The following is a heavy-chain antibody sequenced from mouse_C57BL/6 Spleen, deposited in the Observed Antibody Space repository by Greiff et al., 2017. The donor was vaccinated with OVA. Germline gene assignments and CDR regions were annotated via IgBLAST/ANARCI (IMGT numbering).Heavy chain of an antibody. CDR1: GYTFTDYY. CDR3: ARSPHFSYYFDY. Sequence: VQLQQSGPVLVKPGASVKMSCKASGYTFTDYYMNWVKQSHGKSLEWIGVINPYNGGTSYNQKFKGKATLTVDKSSSTAYMELNSLTSEDSAVYYCARSPHFSYYFDYWGQGTTLTVSS. CDR2: INPYNGGT. J-gene: IGHJ2*01. V-gene: IGHV1-19*01.